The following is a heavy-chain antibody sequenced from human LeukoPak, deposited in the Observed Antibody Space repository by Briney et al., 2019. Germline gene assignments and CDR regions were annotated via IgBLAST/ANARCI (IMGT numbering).Heavy chain of an antibody. D-gene: IGHD3-22*01. CDR1: GFTFSNAW. CDR2: IKSKTDGGTT. J-gene: IGHJ4*02. CDR3: ITFSMIVVVITD. V-gene: IGHV3-15*01. Sequence: GGSLRLSCVASGFTFSNAWMSWVRQAPGKGLEWVGRIKSKTDGGTTDYAAPVKARFTISRDDSKNTLYLQMNSLKTEDTAVYYCITFSMIVVVITDWGQGTLVTVSS.